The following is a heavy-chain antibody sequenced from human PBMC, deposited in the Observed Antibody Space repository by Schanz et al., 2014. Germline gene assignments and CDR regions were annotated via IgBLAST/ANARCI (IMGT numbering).Heavy chain of an antibody. CDR2: IYSGGST. V-gene: IGHV3-66*04. Sequence: EVQLVESGGGLVQPGGSLRLSCAASGFTVSSSYMSWVRQAPGKGLEWVSVIYSGGSTYYADSVKGRFTISRDNSKNTLYLQMNSLRAEDTAVYYCARHGSSWYLDYWGQGTLVTVSS. D-gene: IGHD6-13*01. J-gene: IGHJ4*02. CDR1: GFTVSSSY. CDR3: ARHGSSWYLDY.